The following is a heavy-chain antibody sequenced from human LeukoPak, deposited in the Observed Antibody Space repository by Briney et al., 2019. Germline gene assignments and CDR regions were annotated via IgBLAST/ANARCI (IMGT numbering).Heavy chain of an antibody. CDR2: IYYSGST. CDR1: GGSISSSSYY. V-gene: IGHV4-39*01. J-gene: IGHJ4*02. D-gene: IGHD3-22*01. CDR3: ARHSYYYDSSGYLYYFDY. Sequence: PSETLSLTCTVSGGSISSSSYYWGWIRQPPGKGLEWIGSIYYSGSTYYNPSLKSRVTISVDTSKNQFSLKLSSVTAADTAVYYCARHSYYYDSSGYLYYFDYWGQGTLVTVSS.